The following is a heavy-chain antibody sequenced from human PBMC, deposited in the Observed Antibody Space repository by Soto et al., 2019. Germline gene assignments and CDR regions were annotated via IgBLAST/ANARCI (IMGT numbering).Heavy chain of an antibody. Sequence: HPGGSLRLSCAASGFTFSSYWMHWVRQAPGKGLMWVSRIHNDGSTTRYADSVKGRFTISRDNAKNTLYLQMSSLRVEDTAVYYCERDNWNSYWGQGILVTVS. V-gene: IGHV3-74*01. CDR2: IHNDGSTT. D-gene: IGHD1-7*01. J-gene: IGHJ4*01. CDR1: GFTFSSYW. CDR3: ERDNWNSY.